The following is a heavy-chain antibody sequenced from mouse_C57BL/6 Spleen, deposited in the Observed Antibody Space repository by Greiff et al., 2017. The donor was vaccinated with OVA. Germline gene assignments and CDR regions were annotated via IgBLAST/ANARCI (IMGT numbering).Heavy chain of an antibody. CDR3: AREKARGGSPSWFAY. V-gene: IGHV1-55*01. Sequence: QVQLQQPGAELVKPGASVKMSCKASGYTFTSYWITWVKQRPGQGLEWIGDIYPGSGSTNYNEKFKSKATLTVDTSSSTAYMQLSSLTSEDSAVYYCAREKARGGSPSWFAYWGQGTLVTVSA. CDR2: IYPGSGST. J-gene: IGHJ3*01. CDR1: GYTFTSYW. D-gene: IGHD1-1*02.